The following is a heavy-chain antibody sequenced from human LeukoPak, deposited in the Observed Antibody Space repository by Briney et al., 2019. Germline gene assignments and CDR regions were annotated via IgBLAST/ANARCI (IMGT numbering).Heavy chain of an antibody. J-gene: IGHJ4*02. CDR2: IYYSGST. Sequence: SETLSLTCTVSGGSISSYYWSWIRQPPGKGLEWIGYIYYSGSTNYNPSLKSRVTISVDTSKNQFSLKLSSVTAADTAVYYCARSFIAVAGSFDYWGQGILVTVSS. CDR1: GGSISSYY. CDR3: ARSFIAVAGSFDY. D-gene: IGHD6-19*01. V-gene: IGHV4-59*01.